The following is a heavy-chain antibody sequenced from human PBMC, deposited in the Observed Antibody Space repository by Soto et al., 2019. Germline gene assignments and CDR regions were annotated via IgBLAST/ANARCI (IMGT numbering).Heavy chain of an antibody. CDR1: GGSISSYY. CDR3: ARARPYDYVWGSYRIFDY. Sequence: KTSETLSLTCTVSGGSISSYYWSWIRQPPGKGLEWIGCIYYSGSTNYNPSLKSRVTTSVDTSKNQFSLKLSSVTAADTAVYYCARARPYDYVWGSYRIFDYWGQGTLVTVSS. J-gene: IGHJ4*02. V-gene: IGHV4-59*01. D-gene: IGHD3-16*02. CDR2: IYYSGST.